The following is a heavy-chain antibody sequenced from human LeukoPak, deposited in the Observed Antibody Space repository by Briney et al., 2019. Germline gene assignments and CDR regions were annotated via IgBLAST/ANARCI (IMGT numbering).Heavy chain of an antibody. Sequence: ASVKVSCKASGYTFTGYYMHWVRQAPGQGLEWMGWINPNTGGTNYAQKFQGRVTMTRDTSFSTAYMELSRLRSDDTAVYYCARGPSGYHNTGGQGTLVTVSS. CDR1: GYTFTGYY. CDR3: ARGPSGYHNT. CDR2: INPNTGGT. D-gene: IGHD5-12*01. V-gene: IGHV1-2*02. J-gene: IGHJ4*02.